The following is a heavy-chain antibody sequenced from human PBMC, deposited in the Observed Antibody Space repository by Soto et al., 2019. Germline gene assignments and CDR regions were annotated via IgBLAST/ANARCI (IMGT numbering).Heavy chain of an antibody. V-gene: IGHV1-18*01. Sequence: KGAVASVKVSCKASGYTFTSYGISWVRQAPGQGLEWMGRISAYNGNTNYAQKLQGRVTMTKDTSTSTAYMEMRSLRSADTAVYYCARDSGWYSYWGQGTLVTVSS. CDR1: GYTFTSYG. CDR2: ISAYNGNT. D-gene: IGHD6-19*01. CDR3: ARDSGWYSY. J-gene: IGHJ4*02.